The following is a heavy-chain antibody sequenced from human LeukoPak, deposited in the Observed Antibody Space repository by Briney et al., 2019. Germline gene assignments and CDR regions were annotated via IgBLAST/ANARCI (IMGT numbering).Heavy chain of an antibody. V-gene: IGHV3-21*01. CDR2: ISSSSSYI. CDR3: ARDWNIVVVPAAMSWFDP. CDR1: GFTFSSYS. D-gene: IGHD2-2*01. Sequence: GGSLRLSCAASGFTFSSYSMNWVRQAPGKGLEWVSSISSSSSYIYYADSVKGRFTISRDNAKNSLYLQMNSLRAEDTAVYYCARDWNIVVVPAAMSWFDPWGQGSLVTVSS. J-gene: IGHJ5*02.